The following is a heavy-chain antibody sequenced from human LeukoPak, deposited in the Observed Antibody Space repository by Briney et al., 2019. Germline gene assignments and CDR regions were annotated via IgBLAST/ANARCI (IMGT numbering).Heavy chain of an antibody. CDR2: ISGSGGST. V-gene: IGHV3-23*01. J-gene: IGHJ4*02. CDR3: AKDFEYSGYSSSNFDY. Sequence: GGSLRLSCAASGFTFSSYAMSWVRQAPGKGLEWVSGISGSGGSTYYADSVKGRFTISRDNSKNTLFLQMNSLRAEDTAVYYCAKDFEYSGYSSSNFDYWGRGTLVTVSS. D-gene: IGHD6-13*01. CDR1: GFTFSSYA.